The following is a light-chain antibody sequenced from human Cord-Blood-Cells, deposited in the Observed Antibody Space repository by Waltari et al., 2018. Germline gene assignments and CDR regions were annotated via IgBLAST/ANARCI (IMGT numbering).Light chain of an antibody. J-gene: IGKJ1*01. Sequence: DIQMTQSPSPLAASVGDRVTITCRASQSISSWWAWYQQKPGKAPKLLIYDASSLESGVPSRFSGSGSGTEFTLTISSLQPDDFATYYCQQYNSYGTFGQGTKVEIK. V-gene: IGKV1-5*01. CDR3: QQYNSYGT. CDR1: QSISSW. CDR2: DAS.